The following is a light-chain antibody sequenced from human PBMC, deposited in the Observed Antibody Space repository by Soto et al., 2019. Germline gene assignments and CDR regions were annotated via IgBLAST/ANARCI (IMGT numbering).Light chain of an antibody. CDR2: DVS. CDR3: GSYASSNTVL. CDR1: SSDIGGYNY. J-gene: IGLJ2*01. Sequence: QSVLTQPASVSGSPGQSITISCTGTSSDIGGYNYVSWYQQHPGKAPKLMIYDVSDRPSGVSNRFSGSKSGNTASLTISGLQAEDEADYYCGSYASSNTVLFGGRTKLTVL. V-gene: IGLV2-14*03.